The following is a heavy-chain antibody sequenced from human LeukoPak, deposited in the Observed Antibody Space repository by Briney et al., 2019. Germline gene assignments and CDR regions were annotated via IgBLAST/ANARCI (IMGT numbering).Heavy chain of an antibody. Sequence: GASVTVSCKASGYTFTSFGISWVRQAPGQGREWMGWISGYNGNTNYAQKLQGRVTMTTDTSTSTAYMELRSLRSDDTAVYYCAREWYGSGSYSDYWGQGTLVTVSS. J-gene: IGHJ4*02. CDR2: ISGYNGNT. D-gene: IGHD3-10*01. V-gene: IGHV1-18*01. CDR1: GYTFTSFG. CDR3: AREWYGSGSYSDY.